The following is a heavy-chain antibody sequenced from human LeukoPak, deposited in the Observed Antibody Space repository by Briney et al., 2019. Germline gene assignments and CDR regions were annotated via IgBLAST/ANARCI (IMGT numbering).Heavy chain of an antibody. CDR2: IRYDGSNK. J-gene: IGHJ3*02. CDR1: GFTFSSYG. Sequence: GGSLRLSCAASGFTFSSYGMHWVRQAPGKGLGWVAFIRYDGSNKYYADSVKGRFTISRDNSKNTLYLQMNSLRAEDTAVYYCAKPLEKVPAAIFAFDIWGQGTMVTVSS. CDR3: AKPLEKVPAAIFAFDI. D-gene: IGHD2-2*02. V-gene: IGHV3-30*02.